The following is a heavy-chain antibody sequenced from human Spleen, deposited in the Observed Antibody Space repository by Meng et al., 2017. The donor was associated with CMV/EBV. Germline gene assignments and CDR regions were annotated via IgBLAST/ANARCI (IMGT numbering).Heavy chain of an antibody. CDR2: IHSGGSR. D-gene: IGHD3-10*01. V-gene: IGHV3-53*01. Sequence: LSLTCGASGFTVSSNYMSWVRQAPGKGLEWVAVIHSGGSRYYADSVKGRFTISRDNSKNTLYLQKNSLRAEDTAGYYCARDRFGGSGRYYYGMDVWGQGTTVTVSS. CDR1: GFTVSSNY. CDR3: ARDRFGGSGRYYYGMDV. J-gene: IGHJ6*02.